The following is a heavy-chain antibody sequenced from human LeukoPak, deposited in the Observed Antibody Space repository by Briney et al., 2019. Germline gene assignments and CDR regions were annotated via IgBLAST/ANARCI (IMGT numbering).Heavy chain of an antibody. CDR1: GYTFTSYG. J-gene: IGHJ4*02. CDR2: ISAYNGNT. D-gene: IGHD3-22*01. V-gene: IGHV1-18*01. CDR3: ARVYYYDSSGLWWPVDY. Sequence: ASVKVSCKASGYTFTSYGISWVRQAPGQGLERMGWISAYNGNTNYAQKLQGRVTMTTDTSTSTAYMELRSLRSDDTAVYYCARVYYYDSSGLWWPVDYWGQGTLVTVSS.